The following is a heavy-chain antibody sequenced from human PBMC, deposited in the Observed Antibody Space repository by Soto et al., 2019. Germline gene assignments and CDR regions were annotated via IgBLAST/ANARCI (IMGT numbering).Heavy chain of an antibody. CDR3: ARSRYYYGSVSYYLEYYFDY. J-gene: IGHJ4*02. V-gene: IGHV3-7*05. CDR1: GFTFSSYW. CDR2: IKEEGSEK. D-gene: IGHD3-10*01. Sequence: PGGSLRLSCAASGFTFSSYWMSWVRQAPGKGLEWVANIKEEGSEKYYVDSVKGRFTISRDNAKNSLYLQMNSLRAEDTAVYYCARSRYYYGSVSYYLEYYFDYWGQGTLVTVSS.